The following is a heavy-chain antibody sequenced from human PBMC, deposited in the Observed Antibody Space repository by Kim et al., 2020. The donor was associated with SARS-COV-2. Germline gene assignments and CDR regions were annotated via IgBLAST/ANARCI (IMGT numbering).Heavy chain of an antibody. V-gene: IGHV1-2*02. Sequence: ASVKVSCKASGYTFTGYYMHWVRQAPGQGLEWMGWINPNSGGTNYAQKFQGRVTMTRDTSISTAYMELSRLRSDDTAVYYCGVGLSYSRSSGCVGYWGQGTLVTVSS. J-gene: IGHJ4*02. CDR3: GVGLSYSRSSGCVGY. CDR1: GYTFTGYY. CDR2: INPNSGGT. D-gene: IGHD6-6*01.